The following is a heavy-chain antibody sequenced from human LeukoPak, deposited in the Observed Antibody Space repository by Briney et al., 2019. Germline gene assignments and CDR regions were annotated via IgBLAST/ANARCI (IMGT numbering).Heavy chain of an antibody. Sequence: GESLQISCKGSGYSFTNYWIGWVRQLPGKGLEWMGIIYPSDSDTRYSPSFQGQVTISADKSINTAYLQWSSLKASDTAMYYCARDPPLSSNWYGRGDYWGQGTLVTVSS. V-gene: IGHV5-51*01. CDR2: IYPSDSDT. J-gene: IGHJ4*02. CDR3: ARDPPLSSNWYGRGDY. CDR1: GYSFTNYW. D-gene: IGHD6-13*01.